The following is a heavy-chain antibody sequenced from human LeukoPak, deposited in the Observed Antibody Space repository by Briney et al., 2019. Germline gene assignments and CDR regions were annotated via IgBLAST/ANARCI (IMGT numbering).Heavy chain of an antibody. CDR1: GYTFTSYY. V-gene: IGHV1-46*01. J-gene: IGHJ5*02. CDR2: INPSGGGT. Sequence: AASVKVSCKASGYTFTSYYMHWVRQAPGQGLEWMGIINPSGGGTSYAQKFQGRVTMTRDMSTSTVYMELSSLRSEDTAVYYCARETVTDNWFDPWGQGTLVTVSS. CDR3: ARETVTDNWFDP. D-gene: IGHD4-11*01.